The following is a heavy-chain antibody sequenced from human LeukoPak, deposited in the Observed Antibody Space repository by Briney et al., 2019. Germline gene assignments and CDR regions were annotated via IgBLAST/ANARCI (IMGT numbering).Heavy chain of an antibody. Sequence: PSETLSLTCTVSGYSISSGYYWGWIRQPPGKGLEWIGSIYHSGSTYYNPSLKSRVTISVDTPKNQFSLKLSSVTAADTAVYYCARHRSGWLQSSFDYWGQGTLVTVSS. D-gene: IGHD5-24*01. CDR2: IYHSGST. CDR1: GYSISSGYY. J-gene: IGHJ4*02. V-gene: IGHV4-38-2*02. CDR3: ARHRSGWLQSSFDY.